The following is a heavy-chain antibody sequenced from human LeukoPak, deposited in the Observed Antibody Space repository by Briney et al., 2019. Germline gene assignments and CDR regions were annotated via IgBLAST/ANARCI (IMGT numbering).Heavy chain of an antibody. Sequence: GGSLRLSCAASGFTFSSYSMNWVRQAPGKGLEWVSSISSSSSYIYYADSVKGRFTISRDNAKNSLYLQMNSLRAEDTAVYYCANPGPSNYYYDSSGWNWGQGTLVTVSS. J-gene: IGHJ4*02. CDR1: GFTFSSYS. CDR3: ANPGPSNYYYDSSGWN. CDR2: ISSSSSYI. V-gene: IGHV3-21*01. D-gene: IGHD3-22*01.